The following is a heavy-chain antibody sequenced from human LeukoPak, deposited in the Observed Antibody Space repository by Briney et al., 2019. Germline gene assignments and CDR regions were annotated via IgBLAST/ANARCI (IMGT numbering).Heavy chain of an antibody. D-gene: IGHD2-21*02. Sequence: ASVKVSCKASGYTFTSYYMHWVRQAPGQGLEWMGIINPSGGSTSHAQKFQGRVTMTRDTSTSTVYMELSSLRSEDTAVYYCARDEVRAYCGGDCYSYFDYWGQGTLVTVSS. CDR1: GYTFTSYY. CDR3: ARDEVRAYCGGDCYSYFDY. J-gene: IGHJ4*02. V-gene: IGHV1-46*01. CDR2: INPSGGST.